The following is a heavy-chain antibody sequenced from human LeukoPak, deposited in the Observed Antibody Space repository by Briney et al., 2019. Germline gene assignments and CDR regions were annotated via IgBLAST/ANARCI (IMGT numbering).Heavy chain of an antibody. D-gene: IGHD3-10*01. CDR2: INHSGST. Sequence: SETLSLTCAVYGGSFSGYYWSWIRQPPGKGLEWIGEINHSGSTNYNPSLKSRVTISVDTSKNQFSLKLSSVTAADTAVYYCARRLPMVRGLHRSWFDPWGQGTLVTVSS. V-gene: IGHV4-34*01. J-gene: IGHJ5*02. CDR1: GGSFSGYY. CDR3: ARRLPMVRGLHRSWFDP.